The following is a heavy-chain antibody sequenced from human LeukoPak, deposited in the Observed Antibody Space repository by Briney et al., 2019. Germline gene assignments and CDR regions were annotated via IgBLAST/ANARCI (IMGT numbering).Heavy chain of an antibody. D-gene: IGHD2-2*01. CDR1: GFTFSIYA. CDR2: ISVSDGST. V-gene: IGHV3-23*01. Sequence: GGSLRLSCAASGFTFSIYAMTWVRQAPGKGLEWVTAISVSDGSTYYADSVRGRFTISGDISKNTLYLQMNSLRAEDTALYYCASVNQCSTANCFYPNSWGQGTLVTVSS. CDR3: ASVNQCSTANCFYPNS. J-gene: IGHJ4*02.